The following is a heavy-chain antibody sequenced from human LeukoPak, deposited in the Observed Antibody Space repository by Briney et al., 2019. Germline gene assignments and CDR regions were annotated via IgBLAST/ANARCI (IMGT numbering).Heavy chain of an antibody. CDR3: ARDYGDYYFDY. D-gene: IGHD4-17*01. J-gene: IGHJ4*02. CDR1: GFTFSSYW. Sequence: GGSLRLSCAASGFTFSSYWMSWVRQAPGKGLEWVANIRQDGSEKYYVDSVKGRFTISRDNAKNSLYLQMNSLRAEDTAVYYCARDYGDYYFDYWGQGTLVTVSS. V-gene: IGHV3-7*01. CDR2: IRQDGSEK.